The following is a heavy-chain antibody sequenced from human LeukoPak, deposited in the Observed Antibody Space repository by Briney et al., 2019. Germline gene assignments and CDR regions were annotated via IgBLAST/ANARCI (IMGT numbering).Heavy chain of an antibody. CDR2: INHNGNVN. CDR3: ARGGGLDV. CDR1: GFTFSSYW. J-gene: IGHJ6*02. D-gene: IGHD3-16*01. V-gene: IGHV3-7*03. Sequence: GGSLRLSCAASGFTFSSYWMDWARLAPGKGLEWVASINHNGNVNYYVDSVKGRFTISRDNAKNSLYLQMSNLRAEDTAVYFCARGGGLDVWGQGATVTVSS.